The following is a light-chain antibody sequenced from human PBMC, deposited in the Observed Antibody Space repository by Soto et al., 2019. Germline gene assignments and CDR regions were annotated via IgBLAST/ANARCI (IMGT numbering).Light chain of an antibody. CDR2: AAS. CDR1: QSISSY. Sequence: DIQMTQSPSSLSASVGDRVTITCRASQSISSYLNWYQQKPGKAPKLLIYAASSLQSGVPSRFSGCGSGTDFTLTISSLQPEDFATYYCQQSYSTPPTFGGGNKVEIK. CDR3: QQSYSTPPT. J-gene: IGKJ4*01. V-gene: IGKV1-39*01.